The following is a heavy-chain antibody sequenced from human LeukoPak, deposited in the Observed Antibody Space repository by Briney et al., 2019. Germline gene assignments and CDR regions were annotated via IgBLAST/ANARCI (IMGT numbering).Heavy chain of an antibody. CDR1: GYTFTSYG. J-gene: IGHJ6*02. Sequence: ASVKVSCKASGYTFTSYGISWVRQAPGQGLEWMGWINAYNGNTNYAQKLQGRVTMTTDTSKSTAYMELRSLRSDDTAVYYCAKESGYSSSWYFPDYYYGMDVWGQGTTVTVSS. CDR2: INAYNGNT. D-gene: IGHD6-13*01. V-gene: IGHV1-18*01. CDR3: AKESGYSSSWYFPDYYYGMDV.